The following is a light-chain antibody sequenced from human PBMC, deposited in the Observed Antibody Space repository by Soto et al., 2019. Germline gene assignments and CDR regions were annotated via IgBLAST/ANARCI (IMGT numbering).Light chain of an antibody. Sequence: LTACIGARVTNTCRTSQTVSTYLNWYQHKPGRGPTLLIYAASSLQSGVPSRFSGSGSGTDFTLTIGSLQPEDFATYYCQQTSSSPWTFGQGTKVDIK. CDR1: QTVSTY. CDR3: QQTSSSPWT. J-gene: IGKJ1*01. V-gene: IGKV1-39*01. CDR2: AAS.